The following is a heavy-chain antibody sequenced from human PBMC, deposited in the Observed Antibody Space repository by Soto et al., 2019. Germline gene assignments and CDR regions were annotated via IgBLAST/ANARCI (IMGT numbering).Heavy chain of an antibody. CDR3: ASHMVRGVPFGY. CDR2: MYHSGST. CDR1: GGSVGSGGYS. D-gene: IGHD3-10*01. J-gene: IGHJ4*02. Sequence: PSETLSLTCAVSGGSVGSGGYSWSWIRQPPGKGLEWIGYMYHSGSTNYNPSLKSRVTISVDTSKNQFSLKLSSVTAADTTVYYCASHMVRGVPFGYWGQGTLVTVSS. V-gene: IGHV4-30-2*01.